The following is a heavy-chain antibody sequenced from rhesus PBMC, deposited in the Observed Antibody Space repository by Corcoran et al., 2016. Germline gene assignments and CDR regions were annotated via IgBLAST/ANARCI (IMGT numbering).Heavy chain of an antibody. D-gene: IGHD4-35*01. J-gene: IGHJ4*01. CDR1: GFSLSTSDMS. Sequence: QVTLKESGPALVKPTQTLTLTCTFSGFSLSTSDMSVGWIRQPPGKPLEWLAHIYWDDDKRYSTSLKSRLTISKDTSKNQVVLTMSNIGPVDTATYYCARRPTVTFDYWGQGVLVTVSS. V-gene: IGHV2-1*01. CDR2: IYWDDDK. CDR3: ARRPTVTFDY.